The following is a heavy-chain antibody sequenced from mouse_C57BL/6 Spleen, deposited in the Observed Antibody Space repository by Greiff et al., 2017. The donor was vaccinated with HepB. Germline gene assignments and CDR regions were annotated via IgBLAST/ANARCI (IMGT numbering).Heavy chain of an antibody. CDR1: GFTFSSYA. V-gene: IGHV5-4*03. CDR3: ARHPHWGVEYCDMDY. Sequence: EVKLMESGGGLVKPGGSLKLSCAASGFTFSSYAMSWVRQTPEKRLEWVATISDGGSYTYYPDNVKGRFTISRDNAKNNLYLQMSHLKSEDTAMFLCARHPHWGVEYCDMDYWGKETSVTVSS. J-gene: IGHJ4*01. CDR2: ISDGGSYT. D-gene: IGHD4-1*01.